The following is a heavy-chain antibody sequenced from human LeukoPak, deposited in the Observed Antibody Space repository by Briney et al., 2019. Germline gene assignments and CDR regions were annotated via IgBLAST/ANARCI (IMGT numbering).Heavy chain of an antibody. D-gene: IGHD3-22*01. CDR1: GGSISSSSYY. V-gene: IGHV4-39*01. Sequence: SETRCLACTVSGGSISSSSYYWGWIREPPGKGLEWIGSIYYSGSTYYNPSLKSRVTISVDTSKNQFSLKLSSVTAADTAVYYCASAMIGVPDDAFDIWGQGTMVTVSS. CDR3: ASAMIGVPDDAFDI. CDR2: IYYSGST. J-gene: IGHJ3*02.